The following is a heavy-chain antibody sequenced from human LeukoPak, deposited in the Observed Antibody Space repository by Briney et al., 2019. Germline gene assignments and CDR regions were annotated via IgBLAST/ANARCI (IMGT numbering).Heavy chain of an antibody. CDR2: IYYSGST. Sequence: SETLSLTCTVSGGSISSSSYYWGWIRQPPEKGLEWIGSIYYSGSTYYNPSLKSRVTISVDTSKNQFSLKLSSVTAADTAVYYCARLAYYYDSSGYSINWFDPWGQGTLVTVSS. CDR3: ARLAYYYDSSGYSINWFDP. V-gene: IGHV4-39*01. D-gene: IGHD3-22*01. J-gene: IGHJ5*02. CDR1: GGSISSSSYY.